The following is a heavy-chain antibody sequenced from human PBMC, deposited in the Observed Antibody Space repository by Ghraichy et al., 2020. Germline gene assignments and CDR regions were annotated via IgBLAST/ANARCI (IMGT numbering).Heavy chain of an antibody. CDR2: ISNYNGNT. V-gene: IGHV1-18*04. D-gene: IGHD2-2*02. J-gene: IGHJ4*02. Sequence: ASVKVSCKASGYIFSSYGISWVRQAPGQGLEWMGWISNYNGNTNYGQNFQGRVTMTTDTSTNTAHMELRSLRSDETAVYYCARIYCSSASCYRVSYFDYWGQGTLVTVSS. CDR3: ARIYCSSASCYRVSYFDY. CDR1: GYIFSSYG.